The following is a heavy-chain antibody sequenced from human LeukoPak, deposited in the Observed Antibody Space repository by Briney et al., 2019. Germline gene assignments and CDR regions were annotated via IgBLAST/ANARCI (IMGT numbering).Heavy chain of an antibody. CDR3: ARAPRWLTPDCTSTSCYENYFDP. J-gene: IGHJ5*02. CDR2: IYHSGSA. Sequence: SETLSLTCGVSGYSISSGYQWAWIRQSPGKGLEWIGSIYHSGSAHYNPSLKSRVTISVETSKNQFSLNMYSVTAADTAVYYCARAPRWLTPDCTSTSCYENYFDPWGQGTLVTVSS. V-gene: IGHV4-38-2*01. D-gene: IGHD2-2*01. CDR1: GYSISSGYQ.